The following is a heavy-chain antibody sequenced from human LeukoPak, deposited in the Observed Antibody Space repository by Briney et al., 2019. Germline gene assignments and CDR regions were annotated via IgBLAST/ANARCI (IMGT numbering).Heavy chain of an antibody. CDR3: ARGKNGRRYYGSGSYYRTLHWFDP. V-gene: IGHV4-34*01. CDR1: GGSFSGYY. Sequence: SETLSLTCAVYGGSFSGYYWSWIRQPPGKGLEWIGEINHSGSTNYNPSLKSRVTISVDTSKNQFSLKLSSVTAADTAVYYCARGKNGRRYYGSGSYYRTLHWFDPWGQGTLVTVSS. J-gene: IGHJ5*02. D-gene: IGHD3-10*01. CDR2: INHSGST.